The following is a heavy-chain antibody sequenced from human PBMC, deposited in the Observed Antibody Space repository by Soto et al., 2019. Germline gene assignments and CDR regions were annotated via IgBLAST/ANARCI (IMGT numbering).Heavy chain of an antibody. CDR3: AKDVPWMDV. CDR2: ISYDGSNK. D-gene: IGHD3-10*02. V-gene: IGHV3-30*18. J-gene: IGHJ6*02. CDR1: GFTFSSYG. Sequence: QVQLVESGGGVVQPGRSLRLSCAASGFTFSSYGMHWVRQAXGXGLGCVAVISYDGSNKYXADSVKGRFTISRDNSKNTLYLQMNXLXAEDTAVYYCAKDVPWMDVWGQGTTVTVSS.